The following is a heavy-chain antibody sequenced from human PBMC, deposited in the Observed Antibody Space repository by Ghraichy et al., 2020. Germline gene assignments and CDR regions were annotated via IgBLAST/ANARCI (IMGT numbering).Heavy chain of an antibody. J-gene: IGHJ6*02. D-gene: IGHD5-18*01. Sequence: SCAASGFTVSSNYMSWVRQAPGKGLEWVSVIYSGGSTYYADSVKGRFTISRDNSKNTLYLQMNSLRAEDTAVYYCAREKGRYSYGYYYYYGMDVWGQGTTVTVSS. CDR3: AREKGRYSYGYYYYYGMDV. CDR1: GFTVSSNY. CDR2: IYSGGST. V-gene: IGHV3-53*01.